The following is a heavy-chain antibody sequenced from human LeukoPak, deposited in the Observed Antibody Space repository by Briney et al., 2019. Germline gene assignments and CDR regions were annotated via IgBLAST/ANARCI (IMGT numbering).Heavy chain of an antibody. CDR2: INLNSGNT. Sequence: ASVKVSCKASGYTFTSYGISWVRQAPGQGLEWMGWINLNSGNTGYAQKFQGRVTMTRNTSISTAYMELSSLRAEDTATYYCATETYYDAYDYWGQGTLVTVSS. D-gene: IGHD3-3*01. CDR1: GYTFTSYG. CDR3: ATETYYDAYDY. J-gene: IGHJ4*02. V-gene: IGHV1-8*02.